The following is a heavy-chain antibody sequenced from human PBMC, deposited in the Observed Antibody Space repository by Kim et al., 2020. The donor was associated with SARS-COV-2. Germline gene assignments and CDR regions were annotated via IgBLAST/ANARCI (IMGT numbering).Heavy chain of an antibody. V-gene: IGHV3-21*01. D-gene: IGHD5-18*01. J-gene: IGHJ4*02. Sequence: IYYADSVKGRFTISRDNAKNSLYLQMNSLRAEDTAVYYCARDPDTAMEIYWGQGTLVTVSS. CDR2: I. CDR3: ARDPDTAMEIY.